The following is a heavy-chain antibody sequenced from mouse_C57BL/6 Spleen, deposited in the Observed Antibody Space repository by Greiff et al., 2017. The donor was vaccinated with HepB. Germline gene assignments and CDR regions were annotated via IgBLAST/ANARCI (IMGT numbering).Heavy chain of an antibody. CDR2: IYPRDGST. V-gene: IGHV1-85*01. D-gene: IGHD1-1*01. CDR3: AREGNYYGSSYWYFDV. CDR1: GYTFTSYD. Sequence: VMLVESGPELVKPGASVKLSCKASGYTFTSYDINWVKQRPGQGLEWIGWIYPRDGSTKYNEKFKGKATLTVDTSSSTAYMELHSLTSEDSAVYFCAREGNYYGSSYWYFDVWGTGTTVTVAS. J-gene: IGHJ1*03.